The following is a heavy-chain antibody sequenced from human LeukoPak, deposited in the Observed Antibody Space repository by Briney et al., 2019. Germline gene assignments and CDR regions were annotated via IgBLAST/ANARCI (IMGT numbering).Heavy chain of an antibody. Sequence: GGSLRLSRAASGFTFSTYAMSWVRQAPRKGLGWVSAISGSGGSTYYADSVKRRFTISRDNSKNTLYLQMNSLRAEDTAVYYCAREIVVVVAATRYYYYGMDVWGQGTTVTVSS. V-gene: IGHV3-23*01. J-gene: IGHJ6*02. CDR3: AREIVVVVAATRYYYYGMDV. D-gene: IGHD2-15*01. CDR1: GFTFSTYA. CDR2: ISGSGGST.